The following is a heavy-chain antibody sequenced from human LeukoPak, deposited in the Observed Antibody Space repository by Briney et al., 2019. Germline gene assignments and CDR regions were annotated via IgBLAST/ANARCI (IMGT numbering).Heavy chain of an antibody. J-gene: IGHJ4*02. CDR1: GYTLTELS. V-gene: IGHV1-24*01. D-gene: IGHD3-16*02. CDR3: TSFMITFGGVIGHDY. Sequence: ASVKVSCKVSGYTLTELSMHWVRQAPGKGLEWMGGFDPEDGETIYAQKFQGRVTMTEDTSTDTAYMELSSLRSEDTAVYYCTSFMITFGGVIGHDYWGQGTLVTVSS. CDR2: FDPEDGET.